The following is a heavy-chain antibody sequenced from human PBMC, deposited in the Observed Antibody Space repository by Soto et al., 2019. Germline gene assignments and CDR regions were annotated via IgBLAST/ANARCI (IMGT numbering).Heavy chain of an antibody. D-gene: IGHD2-8*01. V-gene: IGHV1-2*04. J-gene: IGHJ6*02. CDR1: GYSFTDYR. Sequence: TSVKVSCKASGYSFTDYRICWVRQATGQGLEWLGRINPKSGGTSTAQKFQGWVTMTRDRSISTVYMELTRLRSDDTAVYFCARGHSTDCSNGVCSFFYNHEMDVWGQGTTVTVSS. CDR2: INPKSGGT. CDR3: ARGHSTDCSNGVCSFFYNHEMDV.